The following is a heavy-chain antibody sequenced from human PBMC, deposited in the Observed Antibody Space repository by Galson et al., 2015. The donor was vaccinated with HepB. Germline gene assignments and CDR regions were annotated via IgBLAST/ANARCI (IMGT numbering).Heavy chain of an antibody. CDR1: GDSISSRNYY. CDR2: FYYTGNT. CDR3: ARHNGDNFHYAMDV. V-gene: IGHV4-39*01. J-gene: IGHJ6*02. D-gene: IGHD4/OR15-4a*01. Sequence: ATLSLTCRVSGDSISSRNYYWGWIRQYPGKGLGWIGSFYYTGNTYYIPSLKSRVTFSADTSKNQVSLTLASVTAADTALYYCARHNGDNFHYAMDVWGQGTTVTVSS.